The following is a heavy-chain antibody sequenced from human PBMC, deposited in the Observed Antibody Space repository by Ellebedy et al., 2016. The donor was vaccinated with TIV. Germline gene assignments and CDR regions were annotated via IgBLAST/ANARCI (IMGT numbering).Heavy chain of an antibody. J-gene: IGHJ4*02. CDR2: IRSDVITK. Sequence: PGGSLRLSCAASGFTFGSQGMHWVRQAPGKGLEWVAVIRSDVITKDYANSVKGRFTISRDNSKNTLYLQMNSLRAEDTAVYYCARDLTTGETGHFDYWGQGTLVTVSS. CDR1: GFTFGSQG. V-gene: IGHV3-33*01. CDR3: ARDLTTGETGHFDY. D-gene: IGHD1-1*01.